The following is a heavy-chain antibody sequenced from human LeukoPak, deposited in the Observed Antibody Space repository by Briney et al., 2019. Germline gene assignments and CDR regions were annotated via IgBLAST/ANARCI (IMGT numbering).Heavy chain of an antibody. CDR1: GFTFSNAW. CDR3: TTDIVVVPAAMSYYYTDV. D-gene: IGHD2-2*01. Sequence: GGSLRLSCAASGFTFSNAWMSWVRQAPGKGLEWVGRIKSKTDGGTTDYAAPVKGRFTISRDDSKNTLYLQMNSLKTEDTAVYYCTTDIVVVPAAMSYYYTDVWGKGTTVTVSS. J-gene: IGHJ6*03. V-gene: IGHV3-15*01. CDR2: IKSKTDGGTT.